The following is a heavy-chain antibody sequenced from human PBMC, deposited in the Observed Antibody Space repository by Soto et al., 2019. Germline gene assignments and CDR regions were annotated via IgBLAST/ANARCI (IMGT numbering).Heavy chain of an antibody. V-gene: IGHV4-59*01. D-gene: IGHD3-22*01. CDR2: IYYSGST. CDR1: GGFISSYY. J-gene: IGHJ4*02. Sequence: SETLSLTCTVSGGFISSYYWSWIRQPPGKGLEWIGYIYYSGSTNYNPSLKSRVTISVDTSKNQFSLKLSSVTAADTAVYYCARVGYYYDSSGYFTFDYWGQGTLVTVSS. CDR3: ARVGYYYDSSGYFTFDY.